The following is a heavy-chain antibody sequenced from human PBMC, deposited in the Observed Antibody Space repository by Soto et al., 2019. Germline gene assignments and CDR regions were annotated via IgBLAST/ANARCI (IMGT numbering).Heavy chain of an antibody. D-gene: IGHD5-18*01. CDR1: GFSLSTSGVG. J-gene: IGHJ6*02. CDR2: IYWDDDK. CDR3: AHRTIQVYGMDV. Sequence: QITLKESGPTLVKPTQTLTLTCTFSGFSLSTSGVGVGWIRQPPGKALEWLALIYWDDDKRYSPSLRSRLTITKDTSKDQVVLTMTNMDPVDTATYYCAHRTIQVYGMDVWGQGTTVTVSS. V-gene: IGHV2-5*02.